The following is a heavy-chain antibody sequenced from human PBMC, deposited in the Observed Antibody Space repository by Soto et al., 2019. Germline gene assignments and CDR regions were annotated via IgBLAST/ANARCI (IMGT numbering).Heavy chain of an antibody. D-gene: IGHD6-13*01. Sequence: ASVKVSCKASGGNFTSYAISWVRQAPGQGLEFMGGIVPLFGTTNYAHKFRGRVTITADESTSTVYMEVSSLRSEDTAVYYCAKASGRSWYNWFDPWGQGTLVTVSS. CDR3: AKASGRSWYNWFDP. CDR1: GGNFTSYA. V-gene: IGHV1-69*13. CDR2: IVPLFGTT. J-gene: IGHJ5*02.